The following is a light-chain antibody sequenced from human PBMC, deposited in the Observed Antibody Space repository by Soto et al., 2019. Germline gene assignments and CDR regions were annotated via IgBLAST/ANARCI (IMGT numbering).Light chain of an antibody. Sequence: EVVLTQSPATLSLSPGDRATLSCRASQSVSSHFAWYQQKSGQAPRLLIYDASKRATGIPARFSGSGSGTDFTLTISSLEPKDFAVYYCQQRSNWPTFGQGTRLEIK. CDR3: QQRSNWPT. CDR1: QSVSSH. J-gene: IGKJ5*01. V-gene: IGKV3-11*01. CDR2: DAS.